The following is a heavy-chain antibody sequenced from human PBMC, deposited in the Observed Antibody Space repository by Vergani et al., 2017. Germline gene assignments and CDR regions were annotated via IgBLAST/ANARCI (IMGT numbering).Heavy chain of an antibody. V-gene: IGHV3-30*18. CDR2: ISYDGSNK. D-gene: IGHD6-13*01. J-gene: IGHJ5*02. Sequence: VQLVESGGGLVQPGGSLTLSCAASGFTFSSYGMHWVRQAPGKGLEWGAVISYDGSNKNYADSVKGRFTISRDNSKNTLYLQMNSLRAEDTAVYYCAKDTGAAGRNPNWFDPWGQGTLVTVSS. CDR1: GFTFSSYG. CDR3: AKDTGAAGRNPNWFDP.